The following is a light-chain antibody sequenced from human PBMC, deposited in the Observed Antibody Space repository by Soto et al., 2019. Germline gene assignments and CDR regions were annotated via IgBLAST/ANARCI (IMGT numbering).Light chain of an antibody. CDR3: AAWDDSLSGVV. CDR1: SSNIGSNY. CDR2: RNN. Sequence: QSVLTQPPSASGTPGQRVTISCSGSSSNIGSNYVYWYQQLPGTAPKLLIYRNNQRPSGVPDRFSGSKSGTSAFLAISGLRSEDGADYYCAAWDDSLSGVVFGGGTKLTVL. V-gene: IGLV1-47*01. J-gene: IGLJ2*01.